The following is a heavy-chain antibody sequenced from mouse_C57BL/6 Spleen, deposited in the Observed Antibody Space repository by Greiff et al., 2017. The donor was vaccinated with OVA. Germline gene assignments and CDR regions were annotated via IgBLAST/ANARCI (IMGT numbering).Heavy chain of an antibody. CDR3: ARHRDSSCSPWLAY. CDR2: ISSGGSYT. V-gene: IGHV5-6*01. CDR1: GFTFSSYG. J-gene: IGHJ3*01. Sequence: DVQLVESGGDLVKPGGSLKLSCAASGFTFSSYGMSWVRQTPDKRLEWVATISSGGSYTYYPDSVKGRFTISRDNAKNTLYLQMSSLTSEYTAMYDCARHRDSSCSPWLAYWGQGTLVTVSA. D-gene: IGHD3-2*02.